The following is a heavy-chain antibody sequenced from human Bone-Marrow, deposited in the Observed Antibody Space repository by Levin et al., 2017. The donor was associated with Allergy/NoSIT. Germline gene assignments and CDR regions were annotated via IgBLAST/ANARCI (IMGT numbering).Heavy chain of an antibody. J-gene: IGHJ4*02. Sequence: SQTLSLPCTVSGGSIRGGGYYWRWIRQHPGKGLEWIGYIYYSGNTYYNPSLKSRVIISVVTAKNQLSLKLTSVTVADTAVYYCATFNGYDFDYCGLGTLVAVSS. CDR2: IYYSGNT. D-gene: IGHD5-12*01. V-gene: IGHV4-31*03. CDR3: ATFNGYDFDY. CDR1: GGSIRGGGYY.